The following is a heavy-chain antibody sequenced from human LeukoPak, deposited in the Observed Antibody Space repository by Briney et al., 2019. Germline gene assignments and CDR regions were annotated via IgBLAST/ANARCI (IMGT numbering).Heavy chain of an antibody. CDR2: IYHSGST. CDR3: ARDFRSGWPPV. V-gene: IGHV4-38-2*02. CDR1: GYSISSGYY. D-gene: IGHD6-19*01. Sequence: SETLSLTCTVSGYSISSGYYWGWIRQPPGKGLEWIGSIYHSGSTYYNPSLKSRVTISVDTSKNQFSLKLSSVTAADTAVYYCARDFRSGWPPVWGQGTLVTVSS. J-gene: IGHJ4*02.